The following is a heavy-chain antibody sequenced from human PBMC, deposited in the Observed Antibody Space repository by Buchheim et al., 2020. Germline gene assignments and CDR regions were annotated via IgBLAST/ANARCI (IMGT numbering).Heavy chain of an antibody. Sequence: QVQLQESGPGRVKPSQTLSLTCTVSGVSISSGPFYWTWIRQQPGKGLEWIGYIHYTGLAYSSPSPGRRLSMSVATSHNTFSLTLTAVTAADTAIYYCARDRGAHDYGPIDFWGQGAL. V-gene: IGHV4-31*03. CDR1: GVSISSGPFY. D-gene: IGHD4-17*01. J-gene: IGHJ4*02. CDR2: IHYTGLA. CDR3: ARDRGAHDYGPIDF.